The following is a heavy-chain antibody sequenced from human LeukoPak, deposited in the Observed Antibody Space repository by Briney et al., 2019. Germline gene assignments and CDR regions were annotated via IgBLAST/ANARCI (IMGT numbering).Heavy chain of an antibody. D-gene: IGHD3-3*01. Sequence: SETLSLTCAVYGGSFSGYYWSWIRQPPGKGLEWIGEINHSGSTNYNPSLKSRVTISVDTSKNQFYLKLSSVTAADTAVYYCAREGAIFGVVISPHGMDVWGQGTTVTVSS. V-gene: IGHV4-34*01. J-gene: IGHJ6*02. CDR2: INHSGST. CDR3: AREGAIFGVVISPHGMDV. CDR1: GGSFSGYY.